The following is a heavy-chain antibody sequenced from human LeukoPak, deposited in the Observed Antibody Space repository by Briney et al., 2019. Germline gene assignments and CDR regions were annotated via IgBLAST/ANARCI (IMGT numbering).Heavy chain of an antibody. J-gene: IGHJ6*02. CDR3: ARGFGSSWTEQPYGMDV. Sequence: GGSLRLSCAASGFTFSSYSMNWVRQAPGKGLEWVSYISSSSSTIYYADSVKGRFTISRDNAKNSLYLQMNSLRAEDTAVYYCARGFGSSWTEQPYGMDVWGQGTTVTISS. D-gene: IGHD6-13*01. V-gene: IGHV3-48*04. CDR2: ISSSSSTI. CDR1: GFTFSSYS.